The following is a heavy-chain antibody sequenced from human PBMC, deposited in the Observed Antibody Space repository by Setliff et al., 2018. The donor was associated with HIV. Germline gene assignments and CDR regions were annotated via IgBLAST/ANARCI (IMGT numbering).Heavy chain of an antibody. Sequence: SETLSLTCTVSGGSISSYYWSWLRQPPGKGLEWIGYIYYNGNTNYNPSLKSRVTLSVDTSKNQLSLKVTSVTAADTAVYYCMRGRSITIFGVAYFDFWGQGTQVTVSS. CDR3: MRGRSITIFGVAYFDF. CDR1: GGSISSYY. J-gene: IGHJ4*02. D-gene: IGHD3-3*01. CDR2: IYYNGNT. V-gene: IGHV4-59*08.